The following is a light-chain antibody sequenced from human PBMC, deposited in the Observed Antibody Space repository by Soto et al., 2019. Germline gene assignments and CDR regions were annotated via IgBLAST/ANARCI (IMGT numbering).Light chain of an antibody. CDR1: QSLLYSNGYNY. V-gene: IGKV2-28*01. CDR3: MQALQLRT. CDR2: LGS. J-gene: IGKJ1*01. Sequence: DIVMTQSPLYLPVTPGEPASISYRSSQSLLYSNGYNYLDWYLQKPGQSPQLLIYLGSNRASGVPDRFSGSGSGTDFTLKISRVEAEDVGVYYCMQALQLRTFGQGTKVEIK.